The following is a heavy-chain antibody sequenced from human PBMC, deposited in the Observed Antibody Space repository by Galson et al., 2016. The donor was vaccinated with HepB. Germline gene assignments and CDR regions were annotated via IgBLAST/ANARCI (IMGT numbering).Heavy chain of an antibody. V-gene: IGHV4-31*03. CDR2: INHSGTT. CDR1: AGPISSGGYY. CDR3: ARVSGNVFDI. Sequence: TLSPTCSVSAGPISSGGYYWSWIRQHPGKGLEWIGYINHSGTTYYNPSLSSRAAISVDTSKNQFSLEVSSVTAADTAVYYCARVSGNVFDIWGHGTMVTVSS. J-gene: IGHJ3*02.